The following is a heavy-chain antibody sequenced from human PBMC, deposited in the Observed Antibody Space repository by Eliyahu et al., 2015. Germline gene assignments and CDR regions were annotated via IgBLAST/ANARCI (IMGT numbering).Heavy chain of an antibody. CDR3: AKDMESKLLWDFDY. D-gene: IGHD2-2*01. J-gene: IGHJ4*02. CDR1: GFTFSNSA. V-gene: IGHV3-23*01. Sequence: EVQLLESGGGLVQPGGSLRLSCAVSGFTFSNSAMGWVRQAPGKGLEGVSVISANGGSTDYADSVKGRFTISRDNSKNTLFLQMNSLRAEDTAVYYCAKDMESKLLWDFDYWGQGTQVTVSS. CDR2: ISANGGST.